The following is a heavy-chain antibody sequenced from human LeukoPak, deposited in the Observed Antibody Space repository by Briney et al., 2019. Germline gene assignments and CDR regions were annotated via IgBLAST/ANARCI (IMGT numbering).Heavy chain of an antibody. CDR3: ARGRLTRGDY. CDR2: INPHSGGS. J-gene: IGHJ4*02. CDR1: GYTFTDYC. V-gene: IGHV1-2*02. D-gene: IGHD4/OR15-4a*01. Sequence: ASVKVSCKASGYTFTDYCVHWVRQAPGQGLEWMGWINPHSGGSNYAQKFQGRVTMTRDTSITTAYMDLNRLRSDDTAIYYCARGRLTRGDYWGQGTLVTVSS.